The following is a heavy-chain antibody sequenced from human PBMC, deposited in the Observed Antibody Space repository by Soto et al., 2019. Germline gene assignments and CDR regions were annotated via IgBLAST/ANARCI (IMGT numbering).Heavy chain of an antibody. CDR1: GFTFSSYA. J-gene: IGHJ4*02. D-gene: IGHD3-3*01. CDR2: ISGSGGST. CDR3: AKDGGITIFGVVDPPDY. Sequence: EVQLLESGGGLVQPGGSLRLSCAASGFTFSSYARSWVRQAPGKGLEWVSAISGSGGSTYYADSVKGRFTISRDNSKNTLYLQMNSLRAEDTAVYYCAKDGGITIFGVVDPPDYWGQGTLVTVSS. V-gene: IGHV3-23*01.